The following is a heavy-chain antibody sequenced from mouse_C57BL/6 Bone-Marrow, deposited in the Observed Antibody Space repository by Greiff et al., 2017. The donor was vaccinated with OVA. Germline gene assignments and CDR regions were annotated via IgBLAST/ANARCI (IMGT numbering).Heavy chain of an antibody. V-gene: IGHV5-9-1*02. CDR2: ISSGGDYI. CDR1: GFTFSSYA. Sequence: EVKVEESGEGLVKPGGSLKLSCAASGFTFSSYAMSWVRQTPEKRLEWVAYISSGGDYIYYADTVKGRFTISRDNARNTLYLQMSSLKSEDTAMYYCTRVSPFYYGSSYAMDYWGQGTSVTVSS. D-gene: IGHD1-1*01. J-gene: IGHJ4*01. CDR3: TRVSPFYYGSSYAMDY.